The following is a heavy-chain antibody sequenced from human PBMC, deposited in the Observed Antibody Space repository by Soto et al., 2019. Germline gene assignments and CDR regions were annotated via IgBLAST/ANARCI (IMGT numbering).Heavy chain of an antibody. V-gene: IGHV4-31*03. CDR3: ARGFGEFDY. J-gene: IGHJ4*02. D-gene: IGHD3-10*01. CDR2: IYYSGST. Sequence: QLQLQESGPGLVKPSQTLSLTCTVSGCSIISGGYYWSWLRQHPGKSLEWIGYIYYSGSTYYNPSLKSRFTISVDTSKNQFSLKLSSVTAADTAVYYCARGFGEFDYWGQGTLVTVSS. CDR1: GCSIISGGYY.